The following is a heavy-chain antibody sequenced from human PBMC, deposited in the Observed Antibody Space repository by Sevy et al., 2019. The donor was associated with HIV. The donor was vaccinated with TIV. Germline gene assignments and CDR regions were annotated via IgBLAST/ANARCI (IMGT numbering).Heavy chain of an antibody. V-gene: IGHV3-23*01. CDR1: GFAFHEYS. D-gene: IGHD2-8*01. CDR2: LSFGCGKI. J-gene: IGHJ4*02. CDR3: AREGCSRPHDY. Sequence: GSLRLSCAASGFAFHEYSMSWIRQDPGKGLEWVATLSFGCGKINYADSVKGRFTISRDNSKNSFYLQMDNLRVEDTALYYCAREGCSRPHDYWGQGTRVTVSS.